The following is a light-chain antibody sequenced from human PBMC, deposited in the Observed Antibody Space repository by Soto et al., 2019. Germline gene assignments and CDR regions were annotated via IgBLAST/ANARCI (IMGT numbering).Light chain of an antibody. J-gene: IGKJ5*01. CDR2: GAS. V-gene: IGKV3-15*01. CDR1: QSVSSN. Sequence: EIVMTQSPSTLSVSPWQRSTLSFVASQSVSSNLGWYQQKPGQAPRLLIHGASTRATGIPARFSGSGSGTEFTLTISSLQSEDFAIYYCEQYNDWPITFGQGTRLEIK. CDR3: EQYNDWPIT.